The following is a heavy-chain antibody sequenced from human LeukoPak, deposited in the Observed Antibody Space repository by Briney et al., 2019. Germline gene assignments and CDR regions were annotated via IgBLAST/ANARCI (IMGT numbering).Heavy chain of an antibody. D-gene: IGHD5-24*01. CDR3: TRVGYIDEGIDY. V-gene: IGHV3-74*01. Sequence: GGSLRLSCAASGLTFSSHWMHWVRQAPGKGLVWVSRITNDGSSTTYADSVKGRFTISRDNAKNMLYLQVNSLRAEDTAIYYCTRVGYIDEGIDYWGQGTLVTVSS. J-gene: IGHJ4*02. CDR1: GLTFSSHW. CDR2: ITNDGSST.